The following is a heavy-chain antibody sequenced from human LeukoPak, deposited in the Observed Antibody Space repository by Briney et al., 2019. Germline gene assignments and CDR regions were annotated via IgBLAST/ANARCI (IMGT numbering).Heavy chain of an antibody. CDR1: GFTFSSYW. CDR3: ALGHYYDSSGYWGHDY. CDR2: INSDGSST. J-gene: IGHJ4*02. V-gene: IGHV3-74*01. D-gene: IGHD3-22*01. Sequence: PGGSLRLSCAASGFTFSSYWMHWVRQAPGKGLVWVSRINSDGSSTSYADSVKGRFTISRDNAKNTLYLQMNSLRAEDTAVYYCALGHYYDSSGYWGHDYWGQGTLVTVSS.